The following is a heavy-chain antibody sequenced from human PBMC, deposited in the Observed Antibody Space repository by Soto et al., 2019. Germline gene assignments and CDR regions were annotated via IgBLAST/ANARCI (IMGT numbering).Heavy chain of an antibody. J-gene: IGHJ3*01. CDR2: ISSTSTNI. D-gene: IGHD2-21*01. V-gene: IGHV3-21*01. CDR1: GFTFSRYI. CDR3: ARGIASSSLVTFDV. Sequence: EVQLVESGGGLVKPGGSLRLSCAASGFTFSRYIMHWVRQAPGQGLEWIATISSTSTNIYYADSVKGRITISRDNPKNSLYRQMDSLRREDTAVYYCARGIASSSLVTFDVWGQGTMVTVSP.